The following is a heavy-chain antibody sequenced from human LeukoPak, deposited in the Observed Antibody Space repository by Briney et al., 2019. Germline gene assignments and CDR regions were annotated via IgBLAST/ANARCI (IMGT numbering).Heavy chain of an antibody. D-gene: IGHD1-1*01. V-gene: IGHV4-31*03. CDR1: GDSMSNGGYF. J-gene: IGHJ4*02. Sequence: SSQTLSLTCTVSGDSMSNGGYFWSWIRQHPGKGLEWIGYIYYTGSTTYNPSLQSRVTMSVDTSKNNFSLRLNPVTAADTAVYFCARGLPGARIPYHFDSWGQGTLVAVSS. CDR2: IYYTGST. CDR3: ARGLPGARIPYHFDS.